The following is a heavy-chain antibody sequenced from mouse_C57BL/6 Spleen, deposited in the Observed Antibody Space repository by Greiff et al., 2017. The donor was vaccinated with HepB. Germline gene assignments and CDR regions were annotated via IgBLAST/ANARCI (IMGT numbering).Heavy chain of an antibody. CDR2: IHPNSGST. J-gene: IGHJ3*01. Sequence: VQLQQPGAELVKPGASVKLSCKASGYTFTSYWMHWVKQRPGQGLEWIGMIHPNSGSTNYNEKFKSKATLTVDKSSSTAYMQLSSLTSEDSAVYYCASGGYDYDGAYWGQGTLVTVSA. D-gene: IGHD2-4*01. CDR1: GYTFTSYW. V-gene: IGHV1-64*01. CDR3: ASGGYDYDGAY.